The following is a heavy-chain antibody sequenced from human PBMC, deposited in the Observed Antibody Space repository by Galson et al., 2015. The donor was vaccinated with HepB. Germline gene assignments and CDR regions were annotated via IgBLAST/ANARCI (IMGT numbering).Heavy chain of an antibody. V-gene: IGHV1-69*04. CDR1: GGTFSSYT. CDR3: AREGYSSSWPKTTDAFDI. D-gene: IGHD6-13*01. J-gene: IGHJ3*02. CDR2: IIPILGIV. Sequence: SVKVSCKASGGTFSSYTISWVRQAPGQGLEWMGRIIPILGIVNYAQKFQGRVTITADKSTSTAYMELSSLRSEDTAVYYCAREGYSSSWPKTTDAFDIWGQGTMVTVSS.